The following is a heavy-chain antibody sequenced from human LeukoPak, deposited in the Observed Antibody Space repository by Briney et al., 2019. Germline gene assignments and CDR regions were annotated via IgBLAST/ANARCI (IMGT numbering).Heavy chain of an antibody. V-gene: IGHV5-51*01. CDR3: ARHTYSYDTSGYPDY. CDR2: IYPGDSDT. D-gene: IGHD3-22*01. Sequence: GESLKISCKGSGYSFTSYWIGWVRQMPGKGLEWMGIIYPGDSDTRYSPSFQGQVTISADKSISTAYLQWSSLKASDTAMYYCARHTYSYDTSGYPDYWGQGTLVTVSS. CDR1: GYSFTSYW. J-gene: IGHJ4*02.